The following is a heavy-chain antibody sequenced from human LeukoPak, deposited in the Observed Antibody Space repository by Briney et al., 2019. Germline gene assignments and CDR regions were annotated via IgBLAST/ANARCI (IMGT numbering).Heavy chain of an antibody. CDR1: GGSISSGSYY. CDR2: IYPSGGT. Sequence: SQTLSLTCTVSGGSISSGSYYWSWIRQPAGKGLEWLGRIYPSGGTNYNPPLKSRVTISVDTSKNQFSLKLTSVTAADTAVYYCARVPGEWGQGTLVTVSS. D-gene: IGHD3-10*01. CDR3: ARVPGE. V-gene: IGHV4-61*02. J-gene: IGHJ4*02.